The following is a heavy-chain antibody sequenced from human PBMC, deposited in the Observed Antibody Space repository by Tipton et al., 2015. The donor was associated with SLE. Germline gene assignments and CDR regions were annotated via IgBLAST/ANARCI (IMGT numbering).Heavy chain of an antibody. Sequence: TLSLTCTVSGGFINTYYWSWIRQPAGKGLQWIGRIYTSGDTDYNSSLKSRVTMSVDPPKSQFSLKLSSVTAADTAVYYCASTLRVSYFDNWGQGTLVTVSS. CDR1: GGFINTYY. J-gene: IGHJ4*02. D-gene: IGHD3-16*01. CDR3: ASTLRVSYFDN. CDR2: IYTSGDT. V-gene: IGHV4-4*07.